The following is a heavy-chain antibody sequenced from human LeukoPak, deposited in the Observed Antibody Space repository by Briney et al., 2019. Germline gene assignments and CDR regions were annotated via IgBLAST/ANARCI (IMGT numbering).Heavy chain of an antibody. CDR3: AKTSSGYYYH. CDR2: ISSSGGIT. Sequence: GGSLRLSCAASGFTFSDYALTCVRQAPGRGLEWVSEISSSGGITYYADSVKGLFTISRDNSKNTLYLQMNSLRAEDTAVYYCAKTSSGYYYHWGQGTLVTVSS. CDR1: GFTFSDYA. D-gene: IGHD3-22*01. J-gene: IGHJ5*02. V-gene: IGHV3-23*01.